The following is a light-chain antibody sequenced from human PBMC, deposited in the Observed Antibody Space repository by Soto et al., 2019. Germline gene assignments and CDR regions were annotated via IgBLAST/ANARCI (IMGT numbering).Light chain of an antibody. CDR3: QQYDNLPPYT. CDR2: EAS. Sequence: DIQMTQSPSSLSASVGDRVTITCQASQDISNYLNWHQQRPGKAPKLLIYEASNLETGVPSRFSGSGSGTDFTFTISSLQPEDIATYYCQQYDNLPPYTFGQGTKLEL. V-gene: IGKV1-33*01. CDR1: QDISNY. J-gene: IGKJ2*01.